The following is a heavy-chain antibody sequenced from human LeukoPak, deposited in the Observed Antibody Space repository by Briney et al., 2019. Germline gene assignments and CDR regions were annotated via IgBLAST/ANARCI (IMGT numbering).Heavy chain of an antibody. Sequence: SETLSLTCAVYGGSFSGYYWSWIRQPPGKGLEWIGEINHSGSTNYNPSVKSRVTISVDTSKNQFSLKLSSVTAADTAVYYCARVLITYYDFWSGYTPDAFDIWGQGTMVTVSS. CDR1: GGSFSGYY. V-gene: IGHV4-34*01. D-gene: IGHD3-3*01. CDR3: ARVLITYYDFWSGYTPDAFDI. CDR2: INHSGST. J-gene: IGHJ3*02.